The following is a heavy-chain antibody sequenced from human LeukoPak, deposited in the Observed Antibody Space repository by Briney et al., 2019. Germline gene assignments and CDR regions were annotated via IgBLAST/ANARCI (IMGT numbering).Heavy chain of an antibody. D-gene: IGHD1-14*01. V-gene: IGHV4-39*01. Sequence: SETLSLTCTVSGGSISSSSYYWGWIRQPPGKGLEWIRSIYYSENTYYNPSLKSRVTISVDTSKNQFSLKLSSVTAADTAVYYCARHENGYNNALEGTFAYWGQGTLVTVSS. CDR3: ARHENGYNNALEGTFAY. CDR1: GGSISSSSYY. CDR2: IYYSENT. J-gene: IGHJ4*02.